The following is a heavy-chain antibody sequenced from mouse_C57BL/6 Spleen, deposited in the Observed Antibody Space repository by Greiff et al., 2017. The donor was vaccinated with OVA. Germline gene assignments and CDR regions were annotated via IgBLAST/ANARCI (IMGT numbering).Heavy chain of an antibody. J-gene: IGHJ3*01. CDR3: AREWYYGSSAWFAY. V-gene: IGHV5-17*01. CDR1: GFTFSDYG. D-gene: IGHD1-1*01. Sequence: EVMLVESGGGLVKPGGSLKLSCAASGFTFSDYGMHWVRQAPEKGLEWVAYISSGSSTIYYADTVKGRFTISRDNAKNTLFLQMTSLRSEDTAMYYCAREWYYGSSAWFAYWGQGTLVTVSA. CDR2: ISSGSSTI.